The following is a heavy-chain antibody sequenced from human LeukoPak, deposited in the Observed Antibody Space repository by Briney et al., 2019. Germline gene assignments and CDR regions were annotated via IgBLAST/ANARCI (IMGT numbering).Heavy chain of an antibody. CDR1: GGSISSSTYY. CDR3: AKDKYHDSSGTSDY. J-gene: IGHJ4*02. Sequence: ETLSLTCTVSGGSISSSTYYWSWVRQAPGKGLEWVSRISASGGGTFYAGSVEGRFIISRDNSKNTLSLQMNSLRAEDTAIYYCAKDKYHDSSGTSDYWGQGTLVTVSS. D-gene: IGHD3-22*01. V-gene: IGHV3-23*01. CDR2: ISASGGGT.